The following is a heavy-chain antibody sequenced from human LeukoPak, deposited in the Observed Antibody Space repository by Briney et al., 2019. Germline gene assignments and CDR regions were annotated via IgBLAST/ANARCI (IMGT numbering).Heavy chain of an antibody. CDR1: GGSISSYY. J-gene: IGHJ6*03. CDR3: ARDDVGGHMDV. V-gene: IGHV4-59*12. Sequence: SETLSLTCTVSGGSISSYYWSWIRQPPGKGLEWIGYIYYSGSTNYNPSLKSRVTISVDTSKNQFSLKLSSVTAADTAVYYCARDDVGGHMDVWGKGTTVTVSS. CDR2: IYYSGST.